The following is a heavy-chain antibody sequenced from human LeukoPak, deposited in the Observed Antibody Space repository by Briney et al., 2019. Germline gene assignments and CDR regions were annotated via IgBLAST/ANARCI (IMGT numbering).Heavy chain of an antibody. V-gene: IGHV3-23*01. CDR3: AKDAYGDYVKFDS. D-gene: IGHD4-17*01. CDR1: GFTFSTYG. CDR2: LSGSGGST. J-gene: IGHJ4*02. Sequence: QPGGSLRLSCAASGFTFSTYGMSWVRQAPGKGLEWVSSLSGSGGSTYYADSVKGRFTISRDNSNNTLYLQMNSLRAEDTAIYYCAKDAYGDYVKFDSWGQGTLVTVSS.